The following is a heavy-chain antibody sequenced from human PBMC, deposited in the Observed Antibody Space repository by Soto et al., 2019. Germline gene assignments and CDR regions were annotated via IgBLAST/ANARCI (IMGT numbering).Heavy chain of an antibody. CDR1: GFTFGDYA. D-gene: IGHD5-12*01. V-gene: IGHV3-49*04. Sequence: GGSLRLSCTASGFTFGDYAMSWVRQAPGKGLEWVGFIRSKAYGGTTEYAASVKGRFTISRDDSKSIAYLQMNSLKTEDTAVYYCTQVERWLHFSYYYGMDVWGQGTTVTVSS. CDR2: IRSKAYGGTT. CDR3: TQVERWLHFSYYYGMDV. J-gene: IGHJ6*02.